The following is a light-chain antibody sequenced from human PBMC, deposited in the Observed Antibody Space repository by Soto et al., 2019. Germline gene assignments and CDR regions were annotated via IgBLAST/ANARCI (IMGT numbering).Light chain of an antibody. V-gene: IGLV2-14*01. CDR3: TSFTRSSTVV. CDR2: EVS. CDR1: SSDVGAYNY. J-gene: IGLJ3*02. Sequence: SALTQPASVSGSPGQSITISCTGTSSDVGAYNYVSWYQQHPGKAPKLMIYEVSNRPSGVSHRFSGSKSGNTASLTIAGLQADDEADYYCTSFTRSSTVVFGGGTKLTVL.